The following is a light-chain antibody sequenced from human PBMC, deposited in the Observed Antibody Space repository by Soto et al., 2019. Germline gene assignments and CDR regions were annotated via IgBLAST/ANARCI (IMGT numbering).Light chain of an antibody. CDR2: GAS. CDR3: QQYGSSPPYT. V-gene: IGKV3-20*01. J-gene: IGKJ2*01. Sequence: EIALTQSPGTLSLSPGERATLSCRASQSISSSSLAWYQQKPGQAPSLLISGASSRATGIPDRFGGSGSGTDFTLTISRLEPEDFALYYCQQYGSSPPYTFGQGTKVEIK. CDR1: QSISSSS.